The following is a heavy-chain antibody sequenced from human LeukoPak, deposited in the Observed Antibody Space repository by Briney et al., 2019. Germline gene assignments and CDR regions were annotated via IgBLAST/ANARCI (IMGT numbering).Heavy chain of an antibody. CDR2: ISSSGATT. J-gene: IGHJ3*02. V-gene: IGHV3-48*03. CDR3: ARDVLIAADGVIRLDAFDI. CDR1: GFTFNTYE. D-gene: IGHD6-13*01. Sequence: GGSLRLSCAASGFTFNTYEMNWVRQAPGKGLEWISCISSSGATTHYADSVKGRFTISRDNAKNSLYLQMNSLRAEDTAVYYCARDVLIAADGVIRLDAFDIWGQGTVVTVSS.